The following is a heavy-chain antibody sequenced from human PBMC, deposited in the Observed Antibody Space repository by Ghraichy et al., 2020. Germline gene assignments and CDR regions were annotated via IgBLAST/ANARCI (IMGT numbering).Heavy chain of an antibody. CDR2: IYHSGST. D-gene: IGHD5-18*01. Sequence: ESLNISCSVSGYSISSGYYWGWIRQPPGKGLEWIGSIYHSGSTYYNPSLKSRVTISVDTSKNQFSLKLSSVTAADTAVYYCARVLVDTAMALGFDYWGQGTLVTVSS. CDR1: GYSISSGYY. J-gene: IGHJ4*02. CDR3: ARVLVDTAMALGFDY. V-gene: IGHV4-38-2*02.